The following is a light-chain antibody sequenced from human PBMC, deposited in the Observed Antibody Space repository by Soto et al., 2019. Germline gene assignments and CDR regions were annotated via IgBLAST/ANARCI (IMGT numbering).Light chain of an antibody. V-gene: IGLV2-8*01. CDR3: TSYAGSDIWV. CDR2: EVS. CDR1: SSDVGAYNY. J-gene: IGLJ3*02. Sequence: QSALTQPPSASGSPGQSVTISCTGTSSDVGAYNYVSWYQQYPGKAPKLMIYEVSKRPSGVPDRFSGSKSGKTASLTVSGLQPEDEADYYCTSYAGSDIWVFGGGTPLTVL.